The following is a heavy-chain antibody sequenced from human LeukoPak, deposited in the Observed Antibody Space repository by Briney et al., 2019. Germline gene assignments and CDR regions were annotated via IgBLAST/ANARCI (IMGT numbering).Heavy chain of an antibody. J-gene: IGHJ5*02. D-gene: IGHD3-3*01. CDR2: IYTSGST. CDR3: ARQRDFTTTNWFDP. Sequence: SETLSLTCTVSGGSISSYYWSWIRQPAGKGLEWIGRIYTSGSTNYNPSLKSRVTMSVDTSKNQFSLKLSSVTAADTAVYYCARQRDFTTTNWFDPWGQGTLVTVSS. V-gene: IGHV4-4*07. CDR1: GGSISSYY.